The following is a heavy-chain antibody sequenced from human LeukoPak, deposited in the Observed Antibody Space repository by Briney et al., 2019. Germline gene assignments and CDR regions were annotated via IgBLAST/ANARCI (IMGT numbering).Heavy chain of an antibody. V-gene: IGHV4-4*02. CDR3: ARVYYGSGSWGARRYYYGMDV. D-gene: IGHD3-10*01. CDR2: IYHSGST. J-gene: IGHJ6*04. CDR1: GGSISSSNW. Sequence: SGTLSLTCAVSGGSISSSNWWSWVRRPPGKGREWIGEIYHSGSTNYNPSLKSRVTISVDKSKNQFSLKLSSVTAADTAVYYCARVYYGSGSWGARRYYYGMDVWGKGTAVTVSS.